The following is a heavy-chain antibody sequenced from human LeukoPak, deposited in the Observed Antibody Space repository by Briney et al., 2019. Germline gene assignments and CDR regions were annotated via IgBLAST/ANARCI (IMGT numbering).Heavy chain of an antibody. D-gene: IGHD3-10*01. CDR2: IYYSGST. V-gene: IGHV4-30-4*01. Sequence: PSETLSLTCTVSGGSISSGDYYSSWIRQPPGKGLEWIGYIYYSGSTYYNPSLKSRVTISVDTSKNQFSLKLSSVTAADTAVYYCARGDYGSGSPLDYWGQGTLVTVSS. CDR3: ARGDYGSGSPLDY. J-gene: IGHJ4*02. CDR1: GGSISSGDYY.